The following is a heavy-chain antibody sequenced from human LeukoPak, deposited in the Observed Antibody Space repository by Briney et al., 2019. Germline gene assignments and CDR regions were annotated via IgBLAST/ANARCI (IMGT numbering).Heavy chain of an antibody. D-gene: IGHD3-10*01. J-gene: IGHJ5*02. CDR2: IHTSGST. CDR3: AREGLNMVRGVIPKEAWGWFDP. V-gene: IGHV4-4*07. CDR1: GGSISSYY. Sequence: KASETLSLTCTVSGGSISSYYWSWIRQPAGKGLEWIGRIHTSGSTNYSPSLKSRVTMSVDTSKNQFSLKLSSVTAADTAVYYCAREGLNMVRGVIPKEAWGWFDPWGQGTLVTVSS.